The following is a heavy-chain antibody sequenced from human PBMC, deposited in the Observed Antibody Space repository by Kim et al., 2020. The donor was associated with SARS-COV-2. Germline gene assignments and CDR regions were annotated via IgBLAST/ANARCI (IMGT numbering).Heavy chain of an antibody. D-gene: IGHD5-18*01. CDR2: ISSSSSYI. CDR1: GFTFSSYS. V-gene: IGHV3-21*01. Sequence: GGSLRLSCAASGFTFSSYSMNWVRQAPGKGLEWVSSISSSSSYIYYADSVKGRFTISRDNAKNSLYLQMNSLRAEDTAVYYCARSLDTAMVPRVGYYGMDVWGQGTTVTVSS. CDR3: ARSLDTAMVPRVGYYGMDV. J-gene: IGHJ6*02.